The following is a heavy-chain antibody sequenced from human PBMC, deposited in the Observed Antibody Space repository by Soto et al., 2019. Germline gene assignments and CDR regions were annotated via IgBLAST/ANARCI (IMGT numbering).Heavy chain of an antibody. CDR1: GYTFSSYG. CDR3: ARSMVATDWYFDL. Sequence: QVQLEQSGAEVKKPGASVKVSCKAAGYTFSSYGISWVRQAPGQGLEWMGRISAFNGNTNYAQKLQGRVTMTTETSTSTAYMEMRSLRSDDTAVYYCARSMVATDWYFDLWGRGTLVTVSS. CDR2: ISAFNGNT. D-gene: IGHD5-12*01. J-gene: IGHJ2*01. V-gene: IGHV1-18*01.